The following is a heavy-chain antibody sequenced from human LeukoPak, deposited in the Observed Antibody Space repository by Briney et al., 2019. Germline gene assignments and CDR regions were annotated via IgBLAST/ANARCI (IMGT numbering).Heavy chain of an antibody. CDR2: INAGNGNT. Sequence: ASVKVSCKASGYTFTSYHMHWVRQAPGQRLEWMGWINAGNGNTKYSQKFQGRVTITRDTSASTAYMELSSLRSEDTAVYYCARDVTHCSSTSCYFPWFDPWGQGTLVTVSS. V-gene: IGHV1-3*01. CDR3: ARDVTHCSSTSCYFPWFDP. J-gene: IGHJ5*02. D-gene: IGHD2-2*01. CDR1: GYTFTSYH.